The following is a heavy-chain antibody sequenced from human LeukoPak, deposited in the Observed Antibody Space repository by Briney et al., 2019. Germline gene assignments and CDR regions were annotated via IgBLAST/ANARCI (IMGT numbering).Heavy chain of an antibody. CDR1: GFTFSTYA. Sequence: GGSLRLSCAASGFTFSTYAMSWVRQAPGKGLEWVPAISGSGESTYYAGSMKGRFTISRDNSKNTLYLQMNSLRAEDTALYYCAKDAKRNYDFWDRFDYWGQGTLVTVSS. J-gene: IGHJ4*02. V-gene: IGHV3-23*01. D-gene: IGHD3-3*01. CDR2: ISGSGEST. CDR3: AKDAKRNYDFWDRFDY.